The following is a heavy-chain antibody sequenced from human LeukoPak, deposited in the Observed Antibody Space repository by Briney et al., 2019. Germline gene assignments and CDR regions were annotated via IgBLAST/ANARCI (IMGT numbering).Heavy chain of an antibody. V-gene: IGHV1-46*01. J-gene: IGHJ4*02. Sequence: GASVKVSCKASGYTFTSYYMHWARQAPGQGLEWMGIINPSGGSTSYAQKFQGRVTMTRDTSTSTVYMELSSLRSEDTAVYYCARVPRSSGFSYTPPDYWGQGTLVTVSS. CDR2: INPSGGST. D-gene: IGHD3-22*01. CDR1: GYTFTSYY. CDR3: ARVPRSSGFSYTPPDY.